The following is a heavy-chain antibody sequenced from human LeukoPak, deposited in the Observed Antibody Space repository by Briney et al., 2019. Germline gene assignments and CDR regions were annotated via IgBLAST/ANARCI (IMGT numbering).Heavy chain of an antibody. CDR2: ISSSSSTI. D-gene: IGHD3-3*01. CDR1: GFTFSSYS. CDR3: ARDHYYFWSGYYIFDY. Sequence: GGSLRLSCAASGFTFSSYSMNWVRQAPGKGLEWVTYISSSSSTIYYADSVKGRFTISRDNAKNSLYLQMNSLRAEDTAVYYCARDHYYFWSGYYIFDYWGQRTLVTVSS. J-gene: IGHJ4*02. V-gene: IGHV3-48*01.